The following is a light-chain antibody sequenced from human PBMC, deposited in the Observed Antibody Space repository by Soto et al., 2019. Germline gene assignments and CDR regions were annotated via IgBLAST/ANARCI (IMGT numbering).Light chain of an antibody. CDR2: RAY. Sequence: EIVVTQSPATLSVSPGERATVSCRASQILSDKIAWYQHKGGQPPRLLIYRAYTRATGVPPRFSGSGSGTEFNLTISSLQSDDFAVYYCLQYNVWPPGSFGQGTKVEIK. J-gene: IGKJ1*01. CDR3: LQYNVWPPGS. V-gene: IGKV3-15*01. CDR1: QILSDK.